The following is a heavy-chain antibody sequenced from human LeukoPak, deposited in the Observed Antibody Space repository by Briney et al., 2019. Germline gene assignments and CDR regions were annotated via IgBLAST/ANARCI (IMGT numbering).Heavy chain of an antibody. V-gene: IGHV3-30*18. CDR3: AKDDLDNGSPQHGPQ. Sequence: GGSLRLSCAASGFTFSSYGMHWVRQAPGKGLEWVAVISYDGSNKYYADSVKGRFTISRDNSKNTLYLQTNSLRAEDTAVYYCAKDDLDNGSPQHGPQWGQGTLVTVSS. D-gene: IGHD1-26*01. CDR2: ISYDGSNK. CDR1: GFTFSSYG. J-gene: IGHJ4*02.